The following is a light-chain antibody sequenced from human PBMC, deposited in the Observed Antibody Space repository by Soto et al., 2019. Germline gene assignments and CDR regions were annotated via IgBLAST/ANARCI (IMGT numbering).Light chain of an antibody. V-gene: IGKV3-20*01. CDR3: QHYGSSPFT. Sequence: EIVLTQSPGTLSLSPGERATLSCRASQSVSSSYLAWYQQKPGQAPRLLIYGASSRATGIPDRFSGSGSGTDFTLTISRLEPEDFAVYYCQHYGSSPFTFGHGTKVEIK. J-gene: IGKJ3*01. CDR1: QSVSSSY. CDR2: GAS.